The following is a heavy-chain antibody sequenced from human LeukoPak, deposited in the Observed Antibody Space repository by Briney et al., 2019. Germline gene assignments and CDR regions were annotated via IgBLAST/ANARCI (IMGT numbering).Heavy chain of an antibody. V-gene: IGHV4-39*01. D-gene: IGHD1-1*01. CDR2: IYYSGST. CDR3: ARQPTTGSIEGANNWFDP. CDR1: GGSISSSSYY. J-gene: IGHJ5*02. Sequence: SETLSLTCTVSGGSISSSSYYWGWIRQPPGKGLEWIGSIYYSGSTYYNPSPKSRVTISVDTSKNQFSLKLSSVTAADTAVYYCARQPTTGSIEGANNWFDPWGQGTLVTVSS.